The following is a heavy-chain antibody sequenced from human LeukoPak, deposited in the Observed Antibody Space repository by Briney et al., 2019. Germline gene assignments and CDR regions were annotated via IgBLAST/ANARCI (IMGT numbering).Heavy chain of an antibody. V-gene: IGHV5-51*01. D-gene: IGHD5-12*01. CDR2: IFPDDSNI. Sequence: GASLKISCKASGSRFPIYWIGGVRQLPGQGLEWMGIIFPDDSNIKYSPSFQGQVSISADKSINTVYLQWSSLKASDSAMYYCARRSGGVATTDYWGQGTLVTVSS. CDR1: GSRFPIYW. CDR3: ARRSGGVATTDY. J-gene: IGHJ4*02.